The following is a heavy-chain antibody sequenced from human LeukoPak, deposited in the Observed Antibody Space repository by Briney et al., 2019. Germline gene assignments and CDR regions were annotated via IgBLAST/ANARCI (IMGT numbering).Heavy chain of an antibody. D-gene: IGHD3-22*01. CDR1: GGTFSSYA. V-gene: IGHV1-69*13. CDR3: ASGYYDSSGYYSPGDYFDY. CDR2: IIPIFGTA. J-gene: IGHJ4*02. Sequence: GASVKVPCKASGGTFSSYAISWVRQAPGQGLEWMGGIIPIFGTANYAQKFQGRVTITADESTSTAYMELSSLRSEDTAVYYCASGYYDSSGYYSPGDYFDYWGQGTLVTVSS.